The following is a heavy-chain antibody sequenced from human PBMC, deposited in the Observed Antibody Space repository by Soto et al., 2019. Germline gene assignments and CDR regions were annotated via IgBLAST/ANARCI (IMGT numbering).Heavy chain of an antibody. CDR1: SGSISSSNW. CDR3: ASTIYPYYCYMDV. CDR2: IYHSGST. Sequence: SETLSLTCAVSSGSISSSNWWSWVRQPPGKGLEWIGEIYHSGSTNYNPSLKSRVTISVDKSKNQFSLKLSSVTAADTAVYYCASTIYPYYCYMDVWGKGTTVTVSS. D-gene: IGHD3-3*01. J-gene: IGHJ6*03. V-gene: IGHV4-4*02.